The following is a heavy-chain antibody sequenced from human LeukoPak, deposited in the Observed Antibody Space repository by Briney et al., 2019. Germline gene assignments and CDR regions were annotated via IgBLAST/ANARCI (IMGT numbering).Heavy chain of an antibody. CDR1: GGSFSGYY. J-gene: IGHJ4*02. V-gene: IGHV4-34*01. CDR2: TNHSGST. CDR3: ARARTVYSSGWYKRDYFDY. Sequence: SETLSLTCAVYGGSFSGYYWSWIRQPPGKGLEWIGETNHSGSTNYNPSLKSRVTISVDTSKNQFSLKLSSVTAADTAVYYCARARTVYSSGWYKRDYFDYWGQGTLVTVSS. D-gene: IGHD6-19*01.